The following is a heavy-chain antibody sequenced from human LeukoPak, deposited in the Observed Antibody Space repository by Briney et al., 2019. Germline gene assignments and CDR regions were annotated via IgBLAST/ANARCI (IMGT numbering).Heavy chain of an antibody. CDR3: ARGPRTYYYGSGSSESYFDY. CDR2: IYYRGST. D-gene: IGHD3-10*01. Sequence: SETLSLTCTVSGGSISSSSYYWGWIRQPPGKGLEWIGSIYYRGSTYYNPSLKSRVTISVDTSKNQFSLKLSSVTAADTAVYYCARGPRTYYYGSGSSESYFDYWGQGTLVTVSS. CDR1: GGSISSSSYY. J-gene: IGHJ4*02. V-gene: IGHV4-39*07.